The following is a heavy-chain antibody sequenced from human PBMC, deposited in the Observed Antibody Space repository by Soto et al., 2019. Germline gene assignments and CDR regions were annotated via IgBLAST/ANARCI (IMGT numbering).Heavy chain of an antibody. CDR3: ASEYCSGGSCYYYGMDV. D-gene: IGHD2-15*01. CDR1: GFTFSSYG. Sequence: QVQLVESGGGVVQPGRSLRLSCAASGFTFSSYGMHWVRQAPGKGLEWVAVIWYDGSNKYYADSVKGRFTISRDNSKKTLYLQMNSMRCEDTAVYYCASEYCSGGSCYYYGMDVWGQGTTVTVSS. CDR2: IWYDGSNK. V-gene: IGHV3-33*01. J-gene: IGHJ6*02.